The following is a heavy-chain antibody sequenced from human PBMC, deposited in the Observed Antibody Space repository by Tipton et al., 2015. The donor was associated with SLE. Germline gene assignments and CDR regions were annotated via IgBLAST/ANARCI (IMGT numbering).Heavy chain of an antibody. CDR1: GGSIRSDY. J-gene: IGHJ4*02. CDR3: AREVHFFDY. V-gene: IGHV4-59*01. Sequence: LRLSCTVSGGSIRSDYWTWIRQPPGKELEWIGCIYYSGSTDYNPSLTSRVTKSIDTSKKQFSLKLSAVTAADTAVYYCAREVHFFDYWGQGTLVTVSS. CDR2: IYYSGST.